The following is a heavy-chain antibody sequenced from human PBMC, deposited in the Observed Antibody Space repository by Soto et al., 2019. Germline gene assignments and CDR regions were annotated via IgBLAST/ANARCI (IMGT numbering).Heavy chain of an antibody. CDR2: IYYGGST. V-gene: IGHV4-31*03. D-gene: IGHD3-3*01. CDR3: ARDRTIFGVAT. CDR1: VGSISSSGYY. J-gene: IGHJ5*02. Sequence: QVQLQESGPGLVKPSQTLSLTCTVSVGSISSSGYYWNWIRQHPGKGLEWFGYIYYGGSTYYNPSLKSRFTISIDTSKNQFSLKLTSVTAADTAVYYCARDRTIFGVATWGQGTLVTVSS.